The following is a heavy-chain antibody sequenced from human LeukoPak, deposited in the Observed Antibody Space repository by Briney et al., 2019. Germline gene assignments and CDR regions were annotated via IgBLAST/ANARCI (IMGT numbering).Heavy chain of an antibody. Sequence: GGSLRLSCAASGFTFSNAWMSWVRQAPGKGLEWVSSISSSSSYIYYADSVKGRFTISRDNAKNSLYLQMNSLRAEDTAVYYCARDSAFVTTAVPVVYAFDIWGQGTMVTVSS. D-gene: IGHD4-11*01. CDR1: GFTFSNAW. CDR2: ISSSSSYI. CDR3: ARDSAFVTTAVPVVYAFDI. V-gene: IGHV3-21*01. J-gene: IGHJ3*02.